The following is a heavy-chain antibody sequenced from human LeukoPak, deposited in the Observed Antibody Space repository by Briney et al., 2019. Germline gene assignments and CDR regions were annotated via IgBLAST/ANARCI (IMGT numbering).Heavy chain of an antibody. D-gene: IGHD4-23*01. CDR2: IYYSGST. Sequence: KPSETLSLTCTVSGGSISSYYWSWIRQPPGKGLEWIGYIYYSGSTNYNPSLKSRVTISVDTSKNQFSLKLSSVTAADTAVYYCAKEVYGGNSGNWFDPWGQGTLVTVSS. CDR1: GGSISSYY. CDR3: AKEVYGGNSGNWFDP. J-gene: IGHJ5*02. V-gene: IGHV4-59*01.